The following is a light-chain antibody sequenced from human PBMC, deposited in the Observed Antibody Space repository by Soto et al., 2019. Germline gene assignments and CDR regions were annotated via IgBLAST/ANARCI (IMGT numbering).Light chain of an antibody. CDR2: GAS. Sequence: EIVMTQSPATLSVSPGERATLSCRASQSVTDNLAWYQQKPGQAPRLLIYGASTRYTGVPARFSGGGSETEFTLTISSLQCEDFAFYYCQQYKDWPRTFGQGTKVEIK. CDR1: QSVTDN. V-gene: IGKV3-15*01. J-gene: IGKJ1*01. CDR3: QQYKDWPRT.